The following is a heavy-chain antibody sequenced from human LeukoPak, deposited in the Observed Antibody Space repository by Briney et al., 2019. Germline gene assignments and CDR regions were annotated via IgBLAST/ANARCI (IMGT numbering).Heavy chain of an antibody. D-gene: IGHD3-3*01. V-gene: IGHV1-69*13. CDR2: IIPIFGTA. CDR3: ARGRLYDFWSGYFSAFDI. CDR1: GGTFSSYA. J-gene: IGHJ3*02. Sequence: ASVKVSCKASGGTFSSYAISWVRQAPGRGLEWMGGIIPIFGTANYAQKFQGRVTITADESTSTAYVELSSLRSDDTAVYYCARGRLYDFWSGYFSAFDIWGQGTMVTVSS.